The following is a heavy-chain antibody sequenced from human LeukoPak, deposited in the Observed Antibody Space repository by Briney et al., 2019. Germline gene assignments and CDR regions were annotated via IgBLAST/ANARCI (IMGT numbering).Heavy chain of an antibody. CDR1: GFTFSSYA. J-gene: IGHJ4*02. V-gene: IGHV3-30*04. D-gene: IGHD2/OR15-2a*01. CDR2: ISFEGTNK. Sequence: GGSLRLSCAASGFTFSSYAMHWVRQAPGKGLDWVAVISFEGTNKHYADSVKGRVTISRDNSKNTLYLQMNSLRPEDTAVYFCARDLIGGYYFDYWGQGTLVTVSS. CDR3: ARDLIGGYYFDY.